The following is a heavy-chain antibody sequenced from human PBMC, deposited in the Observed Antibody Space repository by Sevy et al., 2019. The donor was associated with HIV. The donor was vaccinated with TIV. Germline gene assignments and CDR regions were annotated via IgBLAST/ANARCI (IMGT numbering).Heavy chain of an antibody. CDR1: GFTFSSYG. D-gene: IGHD3-9*01. V-gene: IGHV3-30*18. J-gene: IGHJ6*02. Sequence: GGSLRLSCAASGFTFSSYGMHWVRQAPGKGLEWVAVISYDGSNKYYADSVKGRFTMSRDNSKNTLYLQMNSLRAEDTAVYYCAKMYYDILTGYGMDVWGQGTTVTVSS. CDR2: ISYDGSNK. CDR3: AKMYYDILTGYGMDV.